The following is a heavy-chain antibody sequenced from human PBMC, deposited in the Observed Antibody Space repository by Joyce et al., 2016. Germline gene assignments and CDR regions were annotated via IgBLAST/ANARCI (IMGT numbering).Heavy chain of an antibody. Sequence: QVHLQQWGAGLLKPSETLSLTCAVYGGSLNNYFWSWIRQPPGRGLEWIGEINHRGGTTYNPSLRSRVIISVDPSKNQFSLKLTSVAAADTAVYYCARPVYCSATTCSGPFHIWGQGTLVTVSS. D-gene: IGHD2-15*01. CDR1: GGSLNNYF. V-gene: IGHV4-34*01. CDR3: ARPVYCSATTCSGPFHI. CDR2: INHRGGT. J-gene: IGHJ3*02.